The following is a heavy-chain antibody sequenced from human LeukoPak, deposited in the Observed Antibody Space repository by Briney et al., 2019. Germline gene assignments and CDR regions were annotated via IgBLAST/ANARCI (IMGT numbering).Heavy chain of an antibody. J-gene: IGHJ4*02. CDR3: HGYSSGWYWSDY. Sequence: GGSLRLSCAASGFTVSSNYMSWVRQAPGKGLEWVSVIYSGDSTYYADSVKGRFTISRDNSKNTLYLQMNSLRAEDTAVYYCHGYSSGWYWSDYWGQGTPVTVSS. V-gene: IGHV3-53*01. CDR2: IYSGDST. CDR1: GFTVSSNY. D-gene: IGHD6-19*01.